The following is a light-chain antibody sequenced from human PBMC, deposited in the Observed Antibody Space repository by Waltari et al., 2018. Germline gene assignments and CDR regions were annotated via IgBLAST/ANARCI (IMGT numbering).Light chain of an antibody. CDR1: SRDIGYYNA. CDR2: EAS. CDR3: SSFAGFNTYI. J-gene: IGLJ1*01. Sequence: QTDPTQPPSVSGSPGQSVTISCTGSSRDIGYYNAVSWYQHHPGRAPKLLIYEASQRPSGVSDRFSGSKSGNTASLTISGLQPEDEATYFCSSFAGFNTYIFGPGTHLSVL. V-gene: IGLV2-11*01.